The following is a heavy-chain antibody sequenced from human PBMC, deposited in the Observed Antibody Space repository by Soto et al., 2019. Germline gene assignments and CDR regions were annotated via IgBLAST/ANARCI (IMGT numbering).Heavy chain of an antibody. CDR2: ISRGGNTK. D-gene: IGHD1-1*01. J-gene: IGHJ4*02. CDR1: GFTFSDSY. V-gene: IGHV3-11*01. Sequence: GGSLRLSCAASGFTFSDSYMNWIRQAPGKGLEWISYISRGGNTKYYADSVKGRFIISRDNAKNSLYLEMNSLRDEDTAIYYCGTGTGYFEYRGQGILVPVYS. CDR3: GTGTGYFEY.